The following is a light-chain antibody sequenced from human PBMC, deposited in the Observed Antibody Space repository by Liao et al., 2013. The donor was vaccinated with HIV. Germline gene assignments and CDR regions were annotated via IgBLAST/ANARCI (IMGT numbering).Light chain of an antibody. CDR3: QVWDSDYPV. CDR1: NIESRS. J-gene: IGLJ3*02. CDR2: YEK. Sequence: SYELTQPPAVSVAPGQTAMITCGGDNIESRSVHWYQQKPGQAPAVVIHYEKDRPSGIPDRFSGSNSENTATLTISRVEAGDEAEYYCQVWDSDYPVFGGGTKLTVL. V-gene: IGLV3-21*01.